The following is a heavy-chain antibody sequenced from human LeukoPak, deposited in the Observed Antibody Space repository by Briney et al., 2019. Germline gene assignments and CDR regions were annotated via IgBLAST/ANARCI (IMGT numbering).Heavy chain of an antibody. D-gene: IGHD6-13*01. CDR1: GGSISHYY. V-gene: IGHV4-59*01. J-gene: IGHJ4*02. CDR3: AREAAIGLSYFDY. CDR2: INSTST. Sequence: SETLSLTCTVSGGSISHYYWHWIRQSPGKGLKWIGYINSTSTNYNPSLKSRVTMSLDTSKKQFSLKMTSVSAADTAVYYCAREAAIGLSYFDYWGQGTLVTVSS.